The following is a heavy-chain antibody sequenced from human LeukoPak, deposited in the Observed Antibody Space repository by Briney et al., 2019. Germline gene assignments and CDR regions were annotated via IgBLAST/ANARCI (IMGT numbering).Heavy chain of an antibody. J-gene: IGHJ1*01. V-gene: IGHV1-18*01. CDR3: ARDKAVTTERTQYFHH. CDR1: GYSFVSHG. Sequence: ASVNVSCKAAGYSFVSHGISWVRLAPGQGLEWMGWISAYNGYTNYAQKFQFRVTMTTDTSTSTAYMELRGLTSDDTAVYYCARDKAVTTERTQYFHHWGQGTLVTVSS. D-gene: IGHD4-11*01. CDR2: ISAYNGYT.